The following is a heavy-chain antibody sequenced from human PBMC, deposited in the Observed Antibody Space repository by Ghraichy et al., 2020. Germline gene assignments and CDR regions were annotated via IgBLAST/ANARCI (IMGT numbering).Heavy chain of an antibody. CDR1: GGSFSGYY. D-gene: IGHD5-24*01. CDR3: ARGPSRWLQFPHHFDY. V-gene: IGHV4-34*01. J-gene: IGHJ4*02. Sequence: GSLRLSCAVYGGSFSGYYWSWIRQPPGKGLEWIGEINHSGSTNYNPSLKSRVTISVDTSKNQFSLKLSSVTAADTAVYYCARGPSRWLQFPHHFDYWGQGTLVTVSS. CDR2: INHSGST.